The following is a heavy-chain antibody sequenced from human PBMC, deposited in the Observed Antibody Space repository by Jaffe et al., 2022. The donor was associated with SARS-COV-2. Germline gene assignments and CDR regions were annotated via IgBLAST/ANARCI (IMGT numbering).Heavy chain of an antibody. CDR3: ARGERLRFLEWLSD. J-gene: IGHJ4*02. D-gene: IGHD3-3*01. CDR1: GFTFSSYS. V-gene: IGHV3-48*02. Sequence: EVQLVESGGGLVQPGGSLRLSCAASGFTFSSYSMNWVRQAPGKGLEWVSYISSSSSTIYYADSVKGRFTISRDNAKNSLYLQMNSLRDEDTAVYYCARGERLRFLEWLSDWGQGTLVTVSS. CDR2: ISSSSSTI.